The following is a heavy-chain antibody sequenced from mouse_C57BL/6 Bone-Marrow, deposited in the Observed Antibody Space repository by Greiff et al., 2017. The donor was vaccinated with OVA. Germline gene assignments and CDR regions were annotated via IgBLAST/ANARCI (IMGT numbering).Heavy chain of an antibody. CDR1: GYTFTSSC. CDR2: IYPRSGNT. J-gene: IGHJ1*03. D-gene: IGHD2-2*01. V-gene: IGHV1-81*01. CDR3: ARRRTIYDGYGGYFDD. Sequence: QVQLQQSGAELVRPGASVKLSCKASGYTFTSSCISWVKQRPGQGLEWIGVIYPRSGNTYYNEKFKGKATLTADKSSSTAYLELRSLTSEDSAVYFCARRRTIYDGYGGYFDDWGTGTTVTVSS.